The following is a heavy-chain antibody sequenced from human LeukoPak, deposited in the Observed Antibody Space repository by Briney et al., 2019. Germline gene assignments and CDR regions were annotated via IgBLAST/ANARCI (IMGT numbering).Heavy chain of an antibody. J-gene: IGHJ4*02. D-gene: IGHD6-13*01. CDR1: GFTLSSYA. V-gene: IGHV3-30-3*01. Sequence: GRSLRLSCAASGFTLSSYAMHWVRQAPGKGLEWVAVISYDGSNKYYADSVKGRFTISRDNSKNTLYLQMNSLRAEDTAVYYCARSSLGIAAAGDFDYWGQGTLVTVSS. CDR3: ARSSLGIAAAGDFDY. CDR2: ISYDGSNK.